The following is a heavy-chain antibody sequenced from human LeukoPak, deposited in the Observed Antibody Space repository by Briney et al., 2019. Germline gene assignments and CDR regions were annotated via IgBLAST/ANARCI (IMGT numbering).Heavy chain of an antibody. D-gene: IGHD3-9*01. V-gene: IGHV3-7*01. CDR3: AKDGDGYHN. Sequence: GGSLRLSCVASGFTFSRDWMSWVRQAPGKGLEWVANIKEDGSAQYYADSVKCRFTISRDNTKNSLYLQMNSLTAEDTAMYYCAKDGDGYHNWGQGALVTVSS. J-gene: IGHJ4*02. CDR2: IKEDGSAQ. CDR1: GFTFSRDW.